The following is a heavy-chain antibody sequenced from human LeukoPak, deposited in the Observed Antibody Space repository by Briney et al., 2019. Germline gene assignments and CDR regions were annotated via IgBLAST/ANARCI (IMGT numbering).Heavy chain of an antibody. CDR1: GFTFSSYA. J-gene: IGHJ6*02. D-gene: IGHD4-17*01. CDR3: AIGYGDQYSYYGMDV. CDR2: ISGSGGST. Sequence: GGSLRLSCAASGFTFSSYAMSWVRQAPGKGLEWVSAISGSGGSTYYADSVKGRFTISRDNSKNTLYLQMNSLRAEDTAVYYCAIGYGDQYSYYGMDVWGQGTTVTVSS. V-gene: IGHV3-23*01.